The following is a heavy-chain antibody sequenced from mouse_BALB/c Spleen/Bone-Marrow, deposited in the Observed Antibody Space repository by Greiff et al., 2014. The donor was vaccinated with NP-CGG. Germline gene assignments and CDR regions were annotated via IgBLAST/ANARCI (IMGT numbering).Heavy chain of an antibody. CDR3: TRRRSFDY. J-gene: IGHJ2*01. V-gene: IGHV1-63*01. CDR1: GYAFTNYW. CDR2: IYPGSGNT. Sequence: VQLVESGTELVRPGTSVKISCKASGYAFTNYWLGWVKQRPGHGLEWIGDIYPGSGNTYYNEKFKGKVTLTADKSSSTAYMQLSGLTSEDSAVYFCTRRRSFDYWGQGTTLTVSS.